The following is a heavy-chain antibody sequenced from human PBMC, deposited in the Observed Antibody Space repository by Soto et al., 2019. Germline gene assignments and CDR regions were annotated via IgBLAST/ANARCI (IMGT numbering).Heavy chain of an antibody. CDR1: GFTFSSAW. V-gene: IGHV3-15*07. Sequence: EVQLVESGGGLVEPGGSLRLSCAASGFTFSSAWINWVRQTPGRGLEWVGRIKSEADGGTTDFAARVRGRFVISRDDSRDMMYMQMNSLKTEDIGVYYCTTDSLFTQMLVRFDFWGLGTLVTVSS. CDR2: IKSEADGGTT. CDR3: TTDSLFTQMLVRFDF. D-gene: IGHD3-10*02. J-gene: IGHJ4*01.